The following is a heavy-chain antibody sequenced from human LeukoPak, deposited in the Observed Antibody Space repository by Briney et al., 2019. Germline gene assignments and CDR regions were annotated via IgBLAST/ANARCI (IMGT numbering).Heavy chain of an antibody. D-gene: IGHD3-3*01. CDR3: ARSPVSRSLGAVITRAYYFDY. CDR2: IDSDGSST. J-gene: IGHJ4*02. CDR1: GFTFSSYW. Sequence: GGSLRLSCAASGFTFSSYWMDWVRQAPGKGLVWVSRIDSDGSSTSYADSVKGRFTISRDNAKNTLYLQMNSLRAEDTAVYYCARSPVSRSLGAVITRAYYFDYWGQGTQVTVSS. V-gene: IGHV3-74*01.